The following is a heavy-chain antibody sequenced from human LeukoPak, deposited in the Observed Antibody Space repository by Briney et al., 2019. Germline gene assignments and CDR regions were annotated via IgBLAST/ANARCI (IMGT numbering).Heavy chain of an antibody. CDR1: GFTFSHHW. Sequence: GGSLRLSCAASGFTFSHHWMTWVRGAPGKGLEWVANMDQDGIEKYYVDSVKGRFTISRENAKNSLYLQMNSLRAEDSAVYFCARSNWGPDFWGQGTLVTVSS. CDR2: MDQDGIEK. J-gene: IGHJ4*02. V-gene: IGHV3-7*04. CDR3: ARSNWGPDF. D-gene: IGHD3-16*01.